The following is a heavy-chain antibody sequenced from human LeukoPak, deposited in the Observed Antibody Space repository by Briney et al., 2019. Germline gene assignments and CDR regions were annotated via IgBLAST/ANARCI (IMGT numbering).Heavy chain of an antibody. J-gene: IGHJ3*02. CDR2: IYPGDSDT. Sequence: GESLKISCKGSGYSFTSYWIGWVRQMPGKGLEWMGIIYPGDSDTRYSPSFQGQVTISVDKSISTAYLQWSSLKASDTAMYYCARGAGYDYVCGSYRTHDAFDIWGQGTMVTVSS. V-gene: IGHV5-51*01. CDR3: ARGAGYDYVCGSYRTHDAFDI. CDR1: GYSFTSYW. D-gene: IGHD3-16*02.